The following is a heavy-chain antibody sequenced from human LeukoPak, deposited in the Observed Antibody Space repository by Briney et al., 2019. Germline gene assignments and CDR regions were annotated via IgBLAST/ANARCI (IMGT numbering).Heavy chain of an antibody. V-gene: IGHV1-46*01. CDR1: GYTFTSYY. CDR3: ARNLPAAVGGYYFDY. Sequence: GASVKVSCKASGYTFTSYYMHWVRQAPGQGLEWMGIINPSGGSTSYAQKFQGRVTMTRDTSTSTVYIELSSLRSEDTAVYYCARNLPAAVGGYYFDYWGQGTLVTVSS. CDR2: INPSGGST. D-gene: IGHD2-2*01. J-gene: IGHJ4*02.